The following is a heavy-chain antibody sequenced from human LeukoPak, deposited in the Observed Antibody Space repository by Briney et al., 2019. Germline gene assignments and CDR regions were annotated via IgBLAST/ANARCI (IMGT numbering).Heavy chain of an antibody. D-gene: IGHD1-26*01. CDR2: ISYDGSNK. J-gene: IGHJ6*02. Sequence: GRSLRLSCAASGFTFSSYAMHWVRQAPGKGLEWVAVISYDGSNKYYADSVKGRFTISRDNSKNTLYLQMNSLRAEDTAVYYCARDSTIHSGSYPSYFYYYYGMDVWGQGTTVTVS. CDR3: ARDSTIHSGSYPSYFYYYYGMDV. V-gene: IGHV3-30-3*01. CDR1: GFTFSSYA.